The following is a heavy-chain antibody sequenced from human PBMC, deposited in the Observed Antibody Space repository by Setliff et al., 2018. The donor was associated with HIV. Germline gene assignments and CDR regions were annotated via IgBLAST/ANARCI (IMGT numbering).Heavy chain of an antibody. D-gene: IGHD6-13*01. V-gene: IGHV4-34*01. J-gene: IGHJ4*02. CDR3: ARGRGSSSSWPIDY. CDR1: GGSLSGYY. Sequence: SETLSLTCAVYGGSLSGYYWSWIRQPPGKGLEWFGEINHSGSNNYNPSLKSRVTMSVDTSKNQFSLKLSSVTAADTAVYFCARGRGSSSSWPIDYWGQGTLVTVSS. CDR2: INHSGSN.